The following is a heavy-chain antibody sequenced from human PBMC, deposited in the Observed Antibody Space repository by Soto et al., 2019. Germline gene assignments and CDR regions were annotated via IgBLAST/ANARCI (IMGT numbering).Heavy chain of an antibody. V-gene: IGHV3-74*03. CDR2: INSDGTST. D-gene: IGHD4-17*01. CDR1: GFTFSRYY. J-gene: IGHJ4*02. CDR3: VRDNYGVDY. Sequence: DVQLVESGGGLVQPGGSLRLSCTASGFTFSRYYMQWVRQAPGKGLVWVSHINSDGTSTTLADSVKGRFTISRVNAKNTLYLQMNSMSVEDTAMYYCVRDNYGVDYWGRGTLVTVSS.